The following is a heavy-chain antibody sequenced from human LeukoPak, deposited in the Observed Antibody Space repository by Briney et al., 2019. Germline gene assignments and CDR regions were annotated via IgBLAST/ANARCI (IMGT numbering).Heavy chain of an antibody. CDR3: ARDPAAVYYYYGMDV. V-gene: IGHV1-46*01. CDR1: GYTFTSYY. CDR2: INPSGGST. D-gene: IGHD2-2*01. Sequence: ASVKVSCKASGYTFTSYYMHWVRQAPGQGLEWMGIINPSGGSTSYAQKFQGRVTMTRDTSTSTVYMELSSLRSEDTAVYYCARDPAAVYYYYGMDVWGQGATVTVSS. J-gene: IGHJ6*02.